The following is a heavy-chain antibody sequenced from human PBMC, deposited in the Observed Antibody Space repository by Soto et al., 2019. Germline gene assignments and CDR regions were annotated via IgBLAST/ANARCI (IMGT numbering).Heavy chain of an antibody. V-gene: IGHV3-23*01. Sequence: GGSLRLSCAASGFTFSSYAMSWVRQAPGKGLERVSAISGSGGSTYYADSVKGRFTISRDNSKNTLYLQMNSLRAEDTAVYYCAKGTRNSYGGANFDYWGQGTLVTVSS. D-gene: IGHD5-18*01. CDR1: GFTFSSYA. CDR3: AKGTRNSYGGANFDY. J-gene: IGHJ4*02. CDR2: ISGSGGST.